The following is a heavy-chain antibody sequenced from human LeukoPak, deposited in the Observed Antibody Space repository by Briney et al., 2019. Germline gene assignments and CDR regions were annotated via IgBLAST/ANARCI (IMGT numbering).Heavy chain of an antibody. V-gene: IGHV3-33*01. J-gene: IGHJ4*02. Sequence: GGSLRLSCAASGFTFSIYGMHWVRQAPGKGLEWVAIIWYDGSKTYYADSVKGRFTISRDNSQNTLSLQMNSLRAEDTAVYYCARDAYDSNGYYYGIRWGQGTPVTVSS. D-gene: IGHD3-22*01. CDR2: IWYDGSKT. CDR1: GFTFSIYG. CDR3: ARDAYDSNGYYYGIR.